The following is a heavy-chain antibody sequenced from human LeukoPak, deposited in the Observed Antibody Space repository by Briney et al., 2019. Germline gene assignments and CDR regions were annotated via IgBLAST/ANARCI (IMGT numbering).Heavy chain of an antibody. D-gene: IGHD3-10*01. CDR1: GASISSGGYY. J-gene: IGHJ4*02. CDR2: INYSGTT. CDR3: AVYYYGP. V-gene: IGHV4-31*03. Sequence: SETLSFTCTVSGASISSGGYYWSWIRQHPGKGLEWIGHINYSGTTYYKPSLKSRVTISVDTSKNQFSLKLSSVTAADTAVYYCAVYYYGPWGQGTLVTVSS.